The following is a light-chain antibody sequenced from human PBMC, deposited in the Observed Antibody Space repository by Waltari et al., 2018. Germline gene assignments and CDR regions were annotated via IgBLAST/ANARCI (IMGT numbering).Light chain of an antibody. CDR1: QSVLYSANNKNY. CDR3: QQYDSTPLT. Sequence: DIVMTQSPDSLAVSLGERATINCKSSQSVLYSANNKNYLAWYQHKAGQPPKLLIYWASTRDSGVPDRFSGSGSGTEFTLTISSLQAEDVAVYYCQQYDSTPLTFGGGTKVEIK. CDR2: WAS. J-gene: IGKJ4*01. V-gene: IGKV4-1*01.